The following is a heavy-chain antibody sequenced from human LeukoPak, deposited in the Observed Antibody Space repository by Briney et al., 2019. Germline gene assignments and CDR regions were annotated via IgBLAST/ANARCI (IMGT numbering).Heavy chain of an antibody. V-gene: IGHV3-23*01. CDR1: GFTFNTHA. Sequence: GGSLRLSCAASGFTFNTHAMSWVRQAPGKGLEWVSAISPSGGITYYEDSVKGRFTISRDNSKNSLYLQMNGLRAEDTAVYYCARGDYGDYAGPFDYWGQGTLVTVSS. J-gene: IGHJ4*02. CDR3: ARGDYGDYAGPFDY. CDR2: ISPSGGIT. D-gene: IGHD4-17*01.